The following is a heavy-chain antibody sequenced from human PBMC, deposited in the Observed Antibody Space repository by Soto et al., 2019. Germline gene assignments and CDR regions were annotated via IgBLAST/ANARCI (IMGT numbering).Heavy chain of an antibody. Sequence: GASVKVSCKASGGTSSSYTISWVRQAPGQGLEWMGRIIPILGIANYAQKFQGRVTITADKSTSTAYMELSSLRSEDTAVYYCARPKEVGYCSGGSCNGDAFDIWGQGTMVTRLL. D-gene: IGHD2-15*01. CDR1: GGTSSSYT. CDR3: ARPKEVGYCSGGSCNGDAFDI. CDR2: IIPILGIA. V-gene: IGHV1-69*02. J-gene: IGHJ3*02.